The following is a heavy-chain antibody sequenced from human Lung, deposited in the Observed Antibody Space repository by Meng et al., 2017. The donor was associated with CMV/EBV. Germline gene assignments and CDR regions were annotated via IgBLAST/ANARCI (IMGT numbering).Heavy chain of an antibody. CDR3: LRRSGGSV. CDR2: IPHRGSS. Sequence: GQLRGSGPALVKPSETLSLTCAVSGDSITNHNWWAWVRQPPGKGLEWIGEIPHRGSSAYNPSLKSRVSMSIDKSKNQFSLKLTSVTAADTAVYHCLRRSGGSVWGQGTLVTVSS. J-gene: IGHJ1*01. CDR1: GDSITNHNW. V-gene: IGHV4-4*02. D-gene: IGHD3-10*01.